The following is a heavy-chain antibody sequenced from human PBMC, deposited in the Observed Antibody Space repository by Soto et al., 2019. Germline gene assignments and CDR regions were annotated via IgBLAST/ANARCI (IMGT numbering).Heavy chain of an antibody. J-gene: IGHJ3*01. CDR3: GRRGLILVPL. Sequence: ASETLSLTCTVSGGSVGSSDSYWVWIRQPPGKGLEWIGSFYYGGTTYYNPSLKSRVTVSVDTSKNLFSLNLNSVTAADTAIYYCGRRGLILVPLWGQGTMVTVSS. V-gene: IGHV4-39*01. CDR2: FYYGGTT. D-gene: IGHD3-22*01. CDR1: GGSVGSSDSY.